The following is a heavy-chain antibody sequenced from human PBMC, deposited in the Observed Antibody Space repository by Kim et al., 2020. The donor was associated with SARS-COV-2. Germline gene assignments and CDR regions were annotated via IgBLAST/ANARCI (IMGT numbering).Heavy chain of an antibody. CDR3: ARARDYGMDV. Sequence: ITYADYVEGRITISRDNARPTLYLQMNSLRAEDTAVYYCARARDYGMDVWGQGTTVTVSS. CDR2: I. V-gene: IGHV3-74*03. J-gene: IGHJ6*02.